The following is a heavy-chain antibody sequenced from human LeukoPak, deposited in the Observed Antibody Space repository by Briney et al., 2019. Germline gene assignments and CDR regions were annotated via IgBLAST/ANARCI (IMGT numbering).Heavy chain of an antibody. Sequence: SETLSLTCTVSGASISSFYWSWIRQPPGKGLEWIGYIYYSGSTNYNPSLKSRVTISVDTSKNQFSLKLSSVTAADTAVYYCARGTAAAKAFDYWGQGTLVTVSS. CDR1: GASISSFY. V-gene: IGHV4-59*08. CDR3: ARGTAAAKAFDY. J-gene: IGHJ4*02. D-gene: IGHD6-13*01. CDR2: IYYSGST.